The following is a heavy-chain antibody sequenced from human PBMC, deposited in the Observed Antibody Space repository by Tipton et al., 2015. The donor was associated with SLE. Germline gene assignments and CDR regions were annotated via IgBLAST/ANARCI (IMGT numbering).Heavy chain of an antibody. CDR3: ARADYYDSSGYGAPLFPYDY. CDR1: GGSISSGSYY. V-gene: IGHV4-61*09. J-gene: IGHJ4*02. CDR2: IYTSGST. D-gene: IGHD3-22*01. Sequence: TLSLTCTVSGGSISSGSYYWSWIRQPAGKGLEWIGYIYTSGSTNYNPSLKSRVTISVDTSKNQFSLKLSSVTAADTAVYYCARADYYDSSGYGAPLFPYDYWGQGTLVTVSS.